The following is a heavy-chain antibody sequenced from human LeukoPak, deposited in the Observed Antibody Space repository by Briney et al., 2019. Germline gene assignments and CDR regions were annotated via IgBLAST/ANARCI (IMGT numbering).Heavy chain of an antibody. Sequence: PGGSLRLSCAASGFTFSDYYVSWIRQAPGKGLEWVSYISSSGSTIYYADSVKGRFTISRDNAKNSLYLQMNSLRAEDTAVYYCARSTEYSSSLFDYWGQGTLVTVSS. CDR3: ARSTEYSSSLFDY. V-gene: IGHV3-11*04. J-gene: IGHJ4*02. D-gene: IGHD6-6*01. CDR2: ISSSGSTI. CDR1: GFTFSDYY.